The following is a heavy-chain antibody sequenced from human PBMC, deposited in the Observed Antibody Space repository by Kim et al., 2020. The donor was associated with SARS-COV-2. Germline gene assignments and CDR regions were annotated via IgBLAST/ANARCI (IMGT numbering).Heavy chain of an antibody. V-gene: IGHV5-51*01. CDR2: IYPGDSDT. CDR3: ARQRYYYDSSGYYYDGGKVYFDY. J-gene: IGHJ4*02. CDR1: GYSFTSYW. D-gene: IGHD3-22*01. Sequence: GESLKISCKGSGYSFTSYWIGWVRQMPGKGLEWMGIIYPGDSDTRYSPSFQGQVTISADKSISTAYLQWSSLKASDTAMYYCARQRYYYDSSGYYYDGGKVYFDYWGQGTLVTVSS.